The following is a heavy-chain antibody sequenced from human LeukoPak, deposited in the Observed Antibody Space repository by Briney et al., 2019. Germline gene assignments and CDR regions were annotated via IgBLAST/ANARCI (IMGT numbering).Heavy chain of an antibody. D-gene: IGHD3-3*01. V-gene: IGHV3-23*01. CDR1: GFTFSGYA. Sequence: PGGSLRLSCAASGFTFSGYAMSWVRQAPGKGLEWVSAISGSGGSTYYADSVKGRFTISRDNSKNTLYLQMNSLRAEDTAVYYCAKSPVYDFWSGYYTAGYYFDYWGQGTLVTVSS. CDR2: ISGSGGST. CDR3: AKSPVYDFWSGYYTAGYYFDY. J-gene: IGHJ4*02.